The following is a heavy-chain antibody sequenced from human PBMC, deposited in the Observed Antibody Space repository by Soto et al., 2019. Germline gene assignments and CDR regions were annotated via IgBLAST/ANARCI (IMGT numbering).Heavy chain of an antibody. CDR1: GFTVNSYA. J-gene: IGHJ4*02. CDR2: ISGSGDNT. CDR3: AKDQKYQLQFIDC. Sequence: PGGSMGISCAASGFTVNSYAMNWVRQAPGKGLEWVSAISGSGDNTYYADSVKGRFAISRDNSKNTLYLQMNSLRAEDTAVYYCAKDQKYQLQFIDCWGRGTLVTVSS. D-gene: IGHD2-2*01. V-gene: IGHV3-23*01.